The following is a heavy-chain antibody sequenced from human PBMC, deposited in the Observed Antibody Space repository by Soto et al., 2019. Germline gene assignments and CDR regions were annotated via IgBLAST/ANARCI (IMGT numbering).Heavy chain of an antibody. CDR2: IIPIFGTA. CDR1: RGTFSSYA. CDR3: ARARIAARWYYFDY. V-gene: IGHV1-69*01. D-gene: IGHD6-6*01. J-gene: IGHJ4*02. Sequence: QVQLVQSGAEVKKPGSSVKVSCKASRGTFSSYAISWVRQAPGQGLEWMGGIIPIFGTANYAQKFQGRVTITADESTSTAYMELSSLRSEDTAVYYCARARIAARWYYFDYWGQGTLVTVSS.